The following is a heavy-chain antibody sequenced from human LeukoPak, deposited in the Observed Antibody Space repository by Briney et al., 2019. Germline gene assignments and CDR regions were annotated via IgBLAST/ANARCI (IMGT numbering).Heavy chain of an antibody. CDR3: AKDIGRFPHALDI. J-gene: IGHJ3*02. D-gene: IGHD2-21*01. CDR1: GFTFSNYG. CDR2: ISWNSGSI. V-gene: IGHV3-9*01. Sequence: PGGSLRLSCAASGFTFSNYGMHWVRQAPGKGLEWVSGISWNSGSIGYADSVKGRFTISRDNAKNSLYLQMNSLRAEDTALYYCAKDIGRFPHALDIWGQGTMVTVSS.